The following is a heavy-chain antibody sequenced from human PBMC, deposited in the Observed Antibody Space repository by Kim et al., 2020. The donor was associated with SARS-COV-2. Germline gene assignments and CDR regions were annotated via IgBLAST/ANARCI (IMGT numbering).Heavy chain of an antibody. CDR3: AADQYSSGYLSDY. D-gene: IGHD3-22*01. CDR1: GFTFTSSA. J-gene: IGHJ4*02. Sequence: SVKVSCKASGFTFTSSAVQWVRQARGQRLEWIGWIVVGSGNTNYAQKFQERVTITRDMSTSTAYMELSSLRSEDTAVYYCAADQYSSGYLSDYWGQGTLVTVSS. CDR2: IVVGSGNT. V-gene: IGHV1-58*01.